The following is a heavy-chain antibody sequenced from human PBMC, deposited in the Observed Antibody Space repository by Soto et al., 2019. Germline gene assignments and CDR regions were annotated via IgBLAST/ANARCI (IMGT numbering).Heavy chain of an antibody. Sequence: PGESLKISCKGSGYSFTSYWISWVRQMPGKGLEWMGRIDPSDSYTNYSPSFQGHVTISADKSISTAYLQWSSLKASDTAMYYCARRLLGYCSGGSCESSYYYYGMDVWGQGTTVTV. V-gene: IGHV5-10-1*01. J-gene: IGHJ6*02. D-gene: IGHD2-15*01. CDR2: IDPSDSYT. CDR3: ARRLLGYCSGGSCESSYYYYGMDV. CDR1: GYSFTSYW.